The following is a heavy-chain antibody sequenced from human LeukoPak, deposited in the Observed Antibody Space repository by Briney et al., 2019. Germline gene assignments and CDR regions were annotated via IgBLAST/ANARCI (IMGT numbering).Heavy chain of an antibody. CDR3: VRGIGSSDSDY. D-gene: IGHD6-6*01. V-gene: IGHV3-74*01. CDR2: INSDGGTT. J-gene: IGHJ4*02. CDR1: GSPFSNYW. Sequence: GGSLRLSCAASGSPFSNYWMQWVRQVPGKGPVWVSRINSDGGTTSYVDSVKGRFAISRDNAKNTVYLQMNSLRAGDTAVYYCVRGIGSSDSDYWGQGTLVTVFS.